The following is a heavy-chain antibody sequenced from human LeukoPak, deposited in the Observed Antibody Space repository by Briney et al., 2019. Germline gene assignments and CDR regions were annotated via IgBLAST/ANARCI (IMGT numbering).Heavy chain of an antibody. CDR1: GGSVNSGGYS. Sequence: SETLSLTCVVSGGSVNSGGYSWSWIRQPPGKGLEWIGYIYDTGSTLYNPSLESRLTISIDTSKNQLSLRLSSVTAADTAVYFCARYSLSREDFQDWGQGTLVTVSS. CDR2: IYDTGST. D-gene: IGHD6-13*01. CDR3: ARYSLSREDFQD. J-gene: IGHJ1*01. V-gene: IGHV4-30-4*07.